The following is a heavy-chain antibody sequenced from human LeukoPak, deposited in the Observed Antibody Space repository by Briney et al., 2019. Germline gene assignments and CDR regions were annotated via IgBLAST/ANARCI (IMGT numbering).Heavy chain of an antibody. CDR2: IHYSGST. J-gene: IGHJ4*02. CDR1: GGSISSSSYY. D-gene: IGHD3-22*01. V-gene: IGHV4-39*01. CDR3: ARLYYDSSGYYQICYFDF. Sequence: SETLSLNCTVSGGSISSSSYYWGWIRQPPGKGLEWIGGIHYSGSTYYNPSLKSRVTISVDTSKNQFSLNLSSVTAADTAVYYCARLYYDSSGYYQICYFDFWGQGTLVSVSS.